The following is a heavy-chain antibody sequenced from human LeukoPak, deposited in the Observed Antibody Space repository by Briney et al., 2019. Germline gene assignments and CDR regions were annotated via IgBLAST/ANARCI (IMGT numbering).Heavy chain of an antibody. Sequence: SVKVSCKAYGGTFSSYAISWVRQAPGQGLEWMGRIIPILDIANYAQKFQGRVTITADKSTSTAYMELSSLRSEDTAVYYCARFTSVRTGYSFDYWGQGTLVTVSS. J-gene: IGHJ4*02. CDR3: ARFTSVRTGYSFDY. V-gene: IGHV1-69*04. CDR1: GGTFSSYA. D-gene: IGHD3-9*01. CDR2: IIPILDIA.